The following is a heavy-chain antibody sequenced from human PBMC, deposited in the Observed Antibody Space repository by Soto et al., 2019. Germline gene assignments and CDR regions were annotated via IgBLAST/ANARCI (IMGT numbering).Heavy chain of an antibody. V-gene: IGHV6-1*01. CDR2: TYYRSKWYN. CDR3: ERDSYDFWSGYYAGYYYYGMDV. CDR1: GDSVSSNSAA. D-gene: IGHD3-3*01. Sequence: SQTLSLTCDISGDSVSSNSAAWNWIRQSPSRGLEWLGRTYYRSKWYNDYAVSVKSRLTINPDTSKNQFSLQLNSVTPEDTAVYYCERDSYDFWSGYYAGYYYYGMDVWGQGTTVTVSS. J-gene: IGHJ6*02.